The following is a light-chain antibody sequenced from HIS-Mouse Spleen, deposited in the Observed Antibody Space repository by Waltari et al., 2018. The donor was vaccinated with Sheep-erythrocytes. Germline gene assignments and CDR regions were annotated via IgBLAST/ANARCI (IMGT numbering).Light chain of an antibody. J-gene: IGLJ3*02. CDR2: KDS. Sequence: SYELTQPSSVSVSPGQTARITCSGDVLAKKYARWFQQKPGQAPVLVIYKDSERPSGIRGRFYGSSSGTTVTLTISGAQVEDEADYYCYSAADNNLVFGGGTKLTVL. CDR1: VLAKKY. CDR3: YSAADNNLV. V-gene: IGLV3-27*01.